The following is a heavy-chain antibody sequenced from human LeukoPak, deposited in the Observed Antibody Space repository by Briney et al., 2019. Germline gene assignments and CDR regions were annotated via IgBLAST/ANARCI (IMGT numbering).Heavy chain of an antibody. D-gene: IGHD3-10*01. CDR2: MSTSATYT. J-gene: IGHJ4*02. V-gene: IGHV3-21*06. CDR1: GFSLSSNS. CDR3: ARAPGQGPE. Sequence: GGSLRLSCAASGFSLSSNSMNWFRQAPGKGLEWVSSMSTSATYTHYADSVKGRFTMSRDNAKNSLYLQMNSLRAEDTAVYYCARAPGQGPEWGQGTLVTVSS.